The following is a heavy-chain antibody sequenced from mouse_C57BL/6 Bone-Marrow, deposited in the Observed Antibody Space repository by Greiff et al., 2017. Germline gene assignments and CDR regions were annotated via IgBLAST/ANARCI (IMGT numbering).Heavy chain of an antibody. CDR3: ARDYGSGYSFAY. CDR2: IHPNSGST. CDR1: GYTFTSYW. J-gene: IGHJ3*01. Sequence: VQLQQPGAELVKPGASVKLSCKASGYTFTSYWMHWVKQRPGQGLEWIGMIHPNSGSTNYNEKFKSKATLTVDKSSSTAYMQLSSLTSEDSAVYYCARDYGSGYSFAYWGQGTLVTVSA. V-gene: IGHV1-64*01. D-gene: IGHD1-1*01.